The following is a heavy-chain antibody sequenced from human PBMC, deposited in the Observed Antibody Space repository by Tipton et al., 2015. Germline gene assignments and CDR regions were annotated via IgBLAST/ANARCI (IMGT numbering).Heavy chain of an antibody. V-gene: IGHV4-34*01. CDR3: ARAVSGKFADY. Sequence: TLSLTCAVYGGSFSDYYWSWIRQSPGKGLEWIGEINHGGSTNYNPSLKSRVTISVDTSKNQFSLKLNSVTAADTAVYYCARAVSGKFADYWGQGALVTVSS. CDR2: INHGGST. J-gene: IGHJ4*02. D-gene: IGHD4-23*01. CDR1: GGSFSDYY.